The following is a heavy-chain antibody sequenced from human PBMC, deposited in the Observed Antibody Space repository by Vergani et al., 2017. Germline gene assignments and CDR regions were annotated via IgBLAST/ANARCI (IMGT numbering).Heavy chain of an antibody. CDR3: ARATVTTYYYYYYGMDG. CDR2: INHSGST. V-gene: IGHV4-34*01. J-gene: IGHJ6*02. CDR1: GGSFSGYY. Sequence: QVQLQQWGAGLLKPSETLSLTCAVYGGSFSGYYWSWIRQPPGKGLEWIGEINHSGSTNYNPSLKSRVTISVDTSKNQFSLKLSSVTAADTAVYYCARATVTTYYYYYYGMDGWGQGTTVTVSS. D-gene: IGHD4-17*01.